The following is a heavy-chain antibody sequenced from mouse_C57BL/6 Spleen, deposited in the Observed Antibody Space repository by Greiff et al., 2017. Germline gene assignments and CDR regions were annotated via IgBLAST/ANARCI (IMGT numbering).Heavy chain of an antibody. V-gene: IGHV5-4*01. J-gene: IGHJ2*02. Sequence: EVHLVESGGGLVKPGGSLKLSCAASGFTFSSYAMSWVRQTPEKRLEWVGTISNGGSYTNYPDNVKGRFSISRANAKNNLYLQMSNLKSEDTAVYYCAGGEEVDDFDYWGQGTSLTVSS. CDR3: AGGEEVDDFDY. CDR2: ISNGGSYT. D-gene: IGHD1-3*01. CDR1: GFTFSSYA.